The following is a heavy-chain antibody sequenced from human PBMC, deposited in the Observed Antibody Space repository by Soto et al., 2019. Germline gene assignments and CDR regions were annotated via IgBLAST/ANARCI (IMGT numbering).Heavy chain of an antibody. CDR1: GYSFTSYW. Sequence: PGESLKISCKGSGYSFTSYWISWVRQMPGKGLEWMGRIYPSDSYTNYSPSFQGHVTISADKSISTAYLQWSSLKASDTAMYYCARLGSSSLTYSYYYGMDVWGQGTTVTVSS. CDR2: IYPSDSYT. V-gene: IGHV5-10-1*01. J-gene: IGHJ6*02. CDR3: ARLGSSSLTYSYYYGMDV. D-gene: IGHD6-6*01.